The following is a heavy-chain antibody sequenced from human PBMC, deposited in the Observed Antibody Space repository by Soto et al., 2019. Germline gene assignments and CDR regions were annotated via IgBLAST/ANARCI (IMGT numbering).Heavy chain of an antibody. Sequence: SETLSLTCAVYGGSFSGYYWSWIRQPPGKGLEWIGEMNHSGGTNYNPSLKTRVTISVDTSKNQFSLKLSSVTATDTAVYYCARGVPLRYYDILTGYYEGYYYYGMDVWGQGTTVTVS. CDR2: MNHSGGT. V-gene: IGHV4-34*01. J-gene: IGHJ6*02. CDR3: ARGVPLRYYDILTGYYEGYYYYGMDV. CDR1: GGSFSGYY. D-gene: IGHD3-9*01.